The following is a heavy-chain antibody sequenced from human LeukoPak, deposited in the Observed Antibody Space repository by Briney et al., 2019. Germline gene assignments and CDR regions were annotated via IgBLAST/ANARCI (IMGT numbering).Heavy chain of an antibody. V-gene: IGHV1-69*06. CDR2: IIPIFGTA. J-gene: IGHJ4*02. CDR3: ARDRDSSGYNFDY. D-gene: IGHD3-22*01. Sequence: SVKVSCKASGGTFSSYAISWVRQAPGQGLEWMGGIIPIFGTANYAQKFQGRVTITADKSTSTAYMELSSLRSEDTAVYYCARDRDSSGYNFDYWGQGTLVTVSS. CDR1: GGTFSSYA.